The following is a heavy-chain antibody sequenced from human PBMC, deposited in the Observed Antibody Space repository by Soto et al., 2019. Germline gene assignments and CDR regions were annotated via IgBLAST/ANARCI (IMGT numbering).Heavy chain of an antibody. V-gene: IGHV4-34*01. J-gene: IGHJ6*02. Sequence: QGRLQERGPGLLTPSETLSVSCAVDGGPFWGFRWTCDLQSPGKGLEWLGEINHTKTTRIRPSIKNRLSMSVDTSKREFSLNLTSVTAEDTAVYFCARGSGDSSGYYPYDMDVWGQGITVIVSS. CDR2: INHTKTT. D-gene: IGHD3-22*01. CDR1: GGPFWGFR. CDR3: ARGSGDSSGYYPYDMDV.